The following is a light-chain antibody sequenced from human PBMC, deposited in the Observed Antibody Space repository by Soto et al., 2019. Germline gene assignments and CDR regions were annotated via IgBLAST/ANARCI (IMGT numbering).Light chain of an antibody. CDR1: QSVSRSD. CDR2: GAS. Sequence: IVLTQSPGTLSLSPGERATLSCRASQSVSRSDLAWYQQTPGQVPWLLIYGASGRATGIPARFSGSGSGTDFTLTISRLEPEYFAVDYCQQYGSAPPYTFGQGTKLESK. V-gene: IGKV3-20*01. J-gene: IGKJ2*01. CDR3: QQYGSAPPYT.